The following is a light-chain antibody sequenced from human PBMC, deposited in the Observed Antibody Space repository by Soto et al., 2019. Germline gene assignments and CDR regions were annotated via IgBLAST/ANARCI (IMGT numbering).Light chain of an antibody. CDR2: DAS. CDR3: QQRSDWPLT. Sequence: EVMLTQSPGTLSLSRAEIGTLSGRSSQNLGTLYLAWYQQKPGQAPRLLIYDASNRATCIPARFSGSGSGTDFTLTISSLEPEDFAVYYCQQRSDWPLTFGGGTKVDIK. J-gene: IGKJ4*01. CDR1: QNLGTLY. V-gene: IGKV3-11*01.